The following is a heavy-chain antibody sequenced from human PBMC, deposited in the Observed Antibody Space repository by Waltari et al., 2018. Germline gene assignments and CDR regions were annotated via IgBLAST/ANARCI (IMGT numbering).Heavy chain of an antibody. V-gene: IGHV3-74*01. D-gene: IGHD1-1*01. Sequence: EVQLVESGGGLVQPGGSLRLSCAASGFTFSSSSMHWVRQAPGKGMVWVARINGDGRSTVYVDSGKGRFTISRDNAKNTVFLQMNGLRADDTAVYYCTTGGGLSQYWGRGTLVTVSS. J-gene: IGHJ4*02. CDR3: TTGGGLSQY. CDR2: INGDGRST. CDR1: GFTFSSSS.